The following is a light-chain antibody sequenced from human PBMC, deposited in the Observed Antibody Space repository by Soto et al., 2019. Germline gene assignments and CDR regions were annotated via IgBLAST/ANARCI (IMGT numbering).Light chain of an antibody. CDR2: AAS. CDR3: QQSSSSPIT. V-gene: IGKV3-20*01. Sequence: EIVLTQSPGTLSLSPGERATLSCRASQSVTNSYLAWYQQKPGQAPRLLMYAASSRATGIPDRFSGSGSGTDFTLTISRLEPEDFAVYYCQQSSSSPITFGQGTRLEIK. J-gene: IGKJ5*01. CDR1: QSVTNSY.